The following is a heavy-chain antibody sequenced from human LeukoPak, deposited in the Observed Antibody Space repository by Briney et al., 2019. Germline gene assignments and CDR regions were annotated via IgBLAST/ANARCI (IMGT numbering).Heavy chain of an antibody. J-gene: IGHJ4*02. CDR3: ARAVGASEGVDY. CDR1: GFTFSNAW. CDR2: ISGSANTI. V-gene: IGHV3-11*01. D-gene: IGHD1-26*01. Sequence: GGSLRLSCAASGFTFSNAWRSWVRQAPGKGLEWGSYISGSANTIYYADSLKGRFTISRDNAKNSLYLQMNSLRAEDTAVYYCARAVGASEGVDYWGQGTLVTVSS.